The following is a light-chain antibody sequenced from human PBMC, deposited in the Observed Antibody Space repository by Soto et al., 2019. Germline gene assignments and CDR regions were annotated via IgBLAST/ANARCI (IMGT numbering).Light chain of an antibody. CDR2: GAS. V-gene: IGKV3-15*01. CDR3: QQYNNWPRT. Sequence: EIVMTQSPATLSVSPGERATLSCRASQSVSSNLAWYQQKPGQAPRILIYGASTRATGIPARFSGSGSVTEFTLTISSLQSEDFAVYYCQQYNNWPRTFGQGTKVDIK. J-gene: IGKJ1*01. CDR1: QSVSSN.